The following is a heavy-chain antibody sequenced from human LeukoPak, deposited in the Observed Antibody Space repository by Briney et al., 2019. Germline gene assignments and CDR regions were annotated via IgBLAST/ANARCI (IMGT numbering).Heavy chain of an antibody. J-gene: IGHJ6*02. CDR2: ISYDGSNK. V-gene: IGHV3-30-3*01. CDR1: GFTFSSYA. Sequence: GRSLRLSCAASGFTFSSYAMHWVRQAPGKGLEWVAVISYDGSNKYYADSVKGRFTISRDNSKNTLYLQMNSLRAEDTAVCYCARGPPHYGMDVWGQGTTVTVSS. CDR3: ARGPPHYGMDV.